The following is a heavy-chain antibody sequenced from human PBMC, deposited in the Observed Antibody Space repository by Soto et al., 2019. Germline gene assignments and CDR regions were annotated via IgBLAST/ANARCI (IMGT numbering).Heavy chain of an antibody. Sequence: SETLSLTCAVYGGSFRGYYWSWIRQPPGKGLEWIGEINHRGSTNYNPSLKSRVTISVDTSKNQFSLKMISVTAADTAVYYCARLPSSGSYFENWGQGALVTVSS. J-gene: IGHJ4*02. D-gene: IGHD1-26*01. CDR1: GGSFRGYY. CDR2: INHRGST. V-gene: IGHV4-34*01. CDR3: ARLPSSGSYFEN.